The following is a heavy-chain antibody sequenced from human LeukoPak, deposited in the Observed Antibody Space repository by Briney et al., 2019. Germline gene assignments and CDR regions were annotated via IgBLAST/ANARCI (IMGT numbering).Heavy chain of an antibody. CDR3: ASGGLGARKFYSDPFHY. Sequence: GGSLRLSCAASGFTVSINYMSWVRQPPGKGLECVSIIYSAGSRYYADSVRGRFTISRDDSKNTMFLQMNSLRVDDTAVYYCASGGLGARKFYSDPFHYWGQGILVTVSS. CDR2: IYSAGSR. D-gene: IGHD3-22*01. V-gene: IGHV3-53*05. CDR1: GFTVSINY. J-gene: IGHJ4*02.